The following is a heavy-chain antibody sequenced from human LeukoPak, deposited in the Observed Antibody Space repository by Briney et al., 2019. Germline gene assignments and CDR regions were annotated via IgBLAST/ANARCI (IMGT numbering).Heavy chain of an antibody. J-gene: IGHJ6*02. CDR1: GGSFSGYY. CDR2: INHSGST. Sequence: SETLSLTCAVYGGSFSGYYWSWIRQPPGKGLEWIGEINHSGSTNYNPSLKSRVTISVDTSKNQFSLKLSSVTAADTAVYYCARDTVVVPAAMPPLYGMDVWGQGTTVTVSS. D-gene: IGHD2-2*01. CDR3: ARDTVVVPAAMPPLYGMDV. V-gene: IGHV4-34*01.